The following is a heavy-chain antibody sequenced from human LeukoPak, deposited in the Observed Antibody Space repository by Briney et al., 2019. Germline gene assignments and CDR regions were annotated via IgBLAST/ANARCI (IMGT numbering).Heavy chain of an antibody. V-gene: IGHV3-53*01. Sequence: PGGSLRLSCAASGFTVSSNFMSWVRQAAGKGLEWVSVIYTGGTTDYADSVKGRFTISRDNSKNTLYLQMNSLRAEDTAVYYCATKRGYSYGLDYWGQGTLVTVSS. CDR1: GFTVSSNF. CDR2: IYTGGTT. D-gene: IGHD5-18*01. J-gene: IGHJ4*02. CDR3: ATKRGYSYGLDY.